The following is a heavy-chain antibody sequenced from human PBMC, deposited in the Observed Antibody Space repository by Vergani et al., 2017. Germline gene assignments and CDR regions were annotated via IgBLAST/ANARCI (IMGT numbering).Heavy chain of an antibody. CDR2: VSVSSATP. CDR1: GFSFHGYA. Sequence: EVQLLESGGGLVQPGGSLRLSCEASGFSFHGYAMSWVRQAPGKGLEWVASVSVSSATPYYADSVKGLFIISIDNSKNTLHQQMNSLRADDTALYYYTKGGCVYTCYFFDYWGQGTLATVSS. CDR3: TKGGCVYTCYFFDY. V-gene: IGHV3-23*01. J-gene: IGHJ4*02. D-gene: IGHD2-21*01.